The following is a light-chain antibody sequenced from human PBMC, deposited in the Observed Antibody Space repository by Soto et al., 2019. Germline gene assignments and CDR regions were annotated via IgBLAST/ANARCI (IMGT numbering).Light chain of an antibody. Sequence: EIRLTQSPCTLSFSPGERATLSCRAIQSVSSSYLAWYQQKPGQAPRLLIYGASSRATGIPDRFSGSGSGTDFTLTISRLEPEDFAVYYCQQYGSSPPWTFGQGTKVDIK. J-gene: IGKJ1*01. CDR1: QSVSSSY. CDR2: GAS. CDR3: QQYGSSPPWT. V-gene: IGKV3-20*01.